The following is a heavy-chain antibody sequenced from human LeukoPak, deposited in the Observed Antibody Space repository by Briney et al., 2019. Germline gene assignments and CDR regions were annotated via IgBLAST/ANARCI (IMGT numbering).Heavy chain of an antibody. V-gene: IGHV4-34*01. J-gene: IGHJ4*02. Sequence: SETLSLTCAVYGGSFSGYYWSWIRQPPGKGLEWIGEINHSGSTNYNPSLKSRVTISVDTSKNQFSLKLSSVTAADTAVYYGARAANWGNEKETFDYWGQGILVTVSS. CDR1: GGSFSGYY. CDR3: ARAANWGNEKETFDY. D-gene: IGHD7-27*01. CDR2: INHSGST.